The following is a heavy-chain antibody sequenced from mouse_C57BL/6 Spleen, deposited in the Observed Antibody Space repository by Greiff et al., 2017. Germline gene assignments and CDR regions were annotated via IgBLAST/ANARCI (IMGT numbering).Heavy chain of an antibody. Sequence: QVQLKQPGAELVKPGASVKLSCKASGYTFTSYWMQWVKQRPGQGLEWIGEIDPSDSYTNYNQKFKGKATLTVDTSSSTAYMQLSSLTSEDSAVYYCARFDGYYGYFDVWGTGTTVTVSS. V-gene: IGHV1-50*01. CDR1: GYTFTSYW. J-gene: IGHJ1*03. D-gene: IGHD2-3*01. CDR2: IDPSDSYT. CDR3: ARFDGYYGYFDV.